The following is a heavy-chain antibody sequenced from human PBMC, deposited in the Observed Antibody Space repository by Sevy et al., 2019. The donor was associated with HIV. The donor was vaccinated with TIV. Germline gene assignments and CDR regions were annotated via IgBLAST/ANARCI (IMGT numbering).Heavy chain of an antibody. CDR2: ISAYNGNT. V-gene: IGHV1-18*03. CDR1: GYTFTSYG. J-gene: IGHJ4*02. CDR3: ARDSVSLYCYGYNFDY. Sequence: ASVKVSCKASGYTFTSYGISWVRQAPGQGLEWMGWISAYNGNTNYAQKLQGRVTMTTDTSTSTAYMELRSLRSDDMAVYYCARDSVSLYCYGYNFDYWGQGTLVTVSS. D-gene: IGHD5-18*01.